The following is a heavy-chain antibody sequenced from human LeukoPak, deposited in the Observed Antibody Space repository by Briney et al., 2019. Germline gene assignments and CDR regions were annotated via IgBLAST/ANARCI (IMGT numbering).Heavy chain of an antibody. V-gene: IGHV4-61*09. Sequence: PSQTLSLTCTVSGDSLTSGSRYWSWLRQPAGKELEWIGHFYSSTRTTYNPSLESRVTISGDTAKNQFSLKLDSVTAADTAVYFCARCMSELDYGDYAYYYHMDVWGKGTTVTVSS. D-gene: IGHD4-17*01. CDR2: FYSSTRT. CDR1: GDSLTSGSRY. J-gene: IGHJ6*04. CDR3: ARCMSELDYGDYAYYYHMDV.